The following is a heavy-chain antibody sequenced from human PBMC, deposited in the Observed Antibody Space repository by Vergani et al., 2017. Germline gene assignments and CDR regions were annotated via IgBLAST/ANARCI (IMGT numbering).Heavy chain of an antibody. CDR2: INPSGGST. V-gene: IGHV1-46*01. CDR1: GYTFTSYY. CDR3: SNCGGDCYFYNGVDV. Sequence: QVQLVQSGAEVKKPGASVKVSCKASGYTFTSYYMHWVRQAPGQGLEWMGIINPSGGSTSYAQKFQGRVTMTRDTSTSTVYMELSRLTSEDTAVYYCSNCGGDCYFYNGVDVWGQGTTVTVSS. D-gene: IGHD2-21*02. J-gene: IGHJ6*02.